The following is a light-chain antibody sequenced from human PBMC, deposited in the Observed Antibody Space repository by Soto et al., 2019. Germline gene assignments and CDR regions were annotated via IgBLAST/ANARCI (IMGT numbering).Light chain of an antibody. J-gene: IGKJ1*01. Sequence: DIQMTQSPSTLSASVGDRVTITCRASQSISSWLAWYQQKPGTAPKLLIYQASSLQSGVPSRFSGSGSGTEFTLTISSLQPDDFATYYCQHYNNYPWTFGQGTKVVVK. V-gene: IGKV1-5*03. CDR1: QSISSW. CDR3: QHYNNYPWT. CDR2: QAS.